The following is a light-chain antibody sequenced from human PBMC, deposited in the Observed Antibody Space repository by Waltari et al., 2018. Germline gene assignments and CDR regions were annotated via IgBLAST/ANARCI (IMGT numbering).Light chain of an antibody. CDR1: QSISSW. V-gene: IGKV1-5*03. Sequence: DIQMTQSPSTLSASVGDRVTITCRASQSISSWLAWYQQKPGKAPKLLIYKASSLESGVPSRFSGSGSGTEFTLTISSLQPDDFATYYCQQYNSYSFGPFGQGTKVEIK. J-gene: IGKJ1*01. CDR3: QQYNSYSFGP. CDR2: KAS.